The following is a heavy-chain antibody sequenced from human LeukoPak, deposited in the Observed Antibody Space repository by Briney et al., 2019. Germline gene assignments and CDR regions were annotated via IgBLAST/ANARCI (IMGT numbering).Heavy chain of an antibody. CDR2: ISAYNGNT. J-gene: IGHJ3*02. CDR3: ARGVGDSSADAFDI. D-gene: IGHD1-26*01. Sequence: APVKVSCKASDYTFTPSGTSWVRQAPGRGLEWMGWISAYNGNTNYAQKLQGRVTMTTDTSTSTAYMELRSLRSDDTAVYYCARGVGDSSADAFDIWGQGTMVTVSS. V-gene: IGHV1-18*01. CDR1: DYTFTPSG.